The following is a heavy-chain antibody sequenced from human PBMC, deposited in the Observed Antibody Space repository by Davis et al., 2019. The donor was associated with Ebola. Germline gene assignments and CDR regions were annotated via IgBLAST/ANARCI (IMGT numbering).Heavy chain of an antibody. CDR3: ARDTTRYCSSTSCSAFDY. D-gene: IGHD2-2*01. CDR2: IKQDGSEK. CDR1: GFTFSSYW. Sequence: GESLKISCAASGFTFSSYWMSWVRQAPGKGLEWVANIKQDGSEKYYVDSVKGRFTISRDNAKNSLYLQMNSLRAEDTAVYYCARDTTRYCSSTSCSAFDYWGQGTLVTVSS. V-gene: IGHV3-7*01. J-gene: IGHJ4*02.